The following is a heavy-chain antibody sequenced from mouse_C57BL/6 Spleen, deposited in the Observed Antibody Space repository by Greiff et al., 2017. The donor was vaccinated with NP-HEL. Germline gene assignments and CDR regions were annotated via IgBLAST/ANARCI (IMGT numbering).Heavy chain of an antibody. V-gene: IGHV5-17*01. CDR2: ISSGSSTI. D-gene: IGHD1-1*01. CDR3: ARPIYYGSSYDWFAY. Sequence: EVQLQESGGGLVKPGGSLKLSCAASGFTFSDYGMHWVRQAPEKGLEWVAYISSGSSTIYYADTVKGRFTISRDNAKNTLFLQMTSLRSEDTAMYYCARPIYYGSSYDWFAYWGQGTLVTVSA. J-gene: IGHJ3*01. CDR1: GFTFSDYG.